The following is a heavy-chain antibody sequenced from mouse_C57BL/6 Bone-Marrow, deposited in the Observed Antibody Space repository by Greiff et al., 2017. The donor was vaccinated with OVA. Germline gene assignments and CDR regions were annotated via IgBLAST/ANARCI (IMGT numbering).Heavy chain of an antibody. CDR3: ARREITTVYYYAMDY. CDR2: IYPGSGST. Sequence: QVQLQQPGAELVKPGASVKMSCKASGYTFTSYWITWVKQRPGQGLEWIGDIYPGSGSTNYTEKFKSKATLTVDTSSSTAYMQLSRLTSEDSAVYYCARREITTVYYYAMDYWGQGTSVTVSS. CDR1: GYTFTSYW. V-gene: IGHV1-55*01. D-gene: IGHD2-4*01. J-gene: IGHJ4*01.